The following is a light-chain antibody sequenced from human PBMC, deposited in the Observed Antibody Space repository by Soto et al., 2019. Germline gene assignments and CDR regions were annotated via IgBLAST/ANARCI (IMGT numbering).Light chain of an antibody. CDR2: DAS. J-gene: IGKJ1*01. Sequence: DIQMTQSPSTLSASVGDGVTITCRASQSISSWWAWYQQKPGKAPKLLIYDASSLESGDPSRFSGSGSGTEVSLYISRRQRDDCAPHYSQQCDSYSTWTFGRGDKVEIK. CDR1: QSISSW. V-gene: IGKV1-5*01. CDR3: QQCDSYSTWT.